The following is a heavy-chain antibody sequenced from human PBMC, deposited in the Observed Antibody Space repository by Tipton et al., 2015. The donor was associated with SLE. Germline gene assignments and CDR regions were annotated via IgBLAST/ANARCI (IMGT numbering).Heavy chain of an antibody. V-gene: IGHV3-30*02. CDR1: GFTFSSYG. CDR3: AKVREGLWSALGY. J-gene: IGHJ4*02. Sequence: SLRLSCAASGFTFSSYGMHWVRQAPGKGLEWVAFIRYDGSNKYYPDSGKGRFTISRDNSKNTLYLQMNSLGAEDPAVYYCAKVREGLWSALGYWGQGTLVPVSS. CDR2: IRYDGSNK. D-gene: IGHD3-3*01.